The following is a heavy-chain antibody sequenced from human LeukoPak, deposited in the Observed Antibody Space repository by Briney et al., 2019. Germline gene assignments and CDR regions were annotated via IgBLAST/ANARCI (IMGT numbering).Heavy chain of an antibody. CDR2: VSGSGGST. J-gene: IGHJ4*02. CDR1: GFTFSNYA. Sequence: GGSLRLSCAASGFTFSNYAMSWVRQAPGKGLEWVSVVSGSGGSTYYADSVKGRFTISRDNSKNTLYLQMNSLRAEDTAVYYCAKETESSGSWPEYWGQGTLVTVSS. CDR3: AKETESSGSWPEY. V-gene: IGHV3-23*01. D-gene: IGHD3-22*01.